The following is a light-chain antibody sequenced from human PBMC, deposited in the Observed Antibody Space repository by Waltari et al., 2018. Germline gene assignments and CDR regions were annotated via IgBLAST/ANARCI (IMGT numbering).Light chain of an antibody. V-gene: IGKV4-1*01. CDR3: QQYFSPPFT. CDR2: GAS. Sequence: DIVMTQSPDSLAVSLGERATIHCKSSQSVLYNSNNKNSLLWYQQKPGQPPRLLLYGASIRESGVPDRFTGSGSGTDFTLTISSLQAEDVAVYYCQQYFSPPFTFGPGTRVDIK. CDR1: QSVLYNSNNKNS. J-gene: IGKJ3*01.